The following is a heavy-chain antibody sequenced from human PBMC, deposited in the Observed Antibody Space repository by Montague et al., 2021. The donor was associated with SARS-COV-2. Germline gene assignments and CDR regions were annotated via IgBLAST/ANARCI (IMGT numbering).Heavy chain of an antibody. CDR1: GVSVTDYY. Sequence: SETLSLTCTVSGVSVTDYYWSWIRQPPGKGLGWVGDVLYNKGTNFNPSLKSRVAISVDTSKNQFSLILTSVTAADTAVYYCVRHPHDDGLNGPPDFWDQGTLVTVSS. V-gene: IGHV4-59*08. D-gene: IGHD3-9*01. CDR2: VLYNKGT. CDR3: VRHPHDDGLNGPPDF. J-gene: IGHJ4*02.